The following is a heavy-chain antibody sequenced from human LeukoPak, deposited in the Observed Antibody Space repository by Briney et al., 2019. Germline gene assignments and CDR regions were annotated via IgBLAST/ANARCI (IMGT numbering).Heavy chain of an antibody. D-gene: IGHD3-3*01. J-gene: IGHJ4*02. CDR2: VHLDGRT. CDR1: SGSLTSTNW. Sequence: PSQTLSLTCDVSSGSLTSTNWWTWVRQPPGKGLEWIGEVHLDGRTNYNPSLKSRLIMSVDLPENHISLKLTSVTAADTAVYYCAREGGFYRPLDYSGQGTLVTVSS. CDR3: AREGGFYRPLDY. V-gene: IGHV4-4*02.